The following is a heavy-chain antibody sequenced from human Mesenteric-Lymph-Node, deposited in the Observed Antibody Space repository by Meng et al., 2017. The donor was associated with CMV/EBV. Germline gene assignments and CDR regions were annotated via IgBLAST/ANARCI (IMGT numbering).Heavy chain of an antibody. Sequence: SETLSLTCVVYGGSFSGYYWSWIRQPPGKGLEWIGEINHSGSTNYNPSLKSRVTISVDTSKNQFSLKLSSVTAADTAVYYCARGLGQQPIFNWFDPWGQGTLVTVSS. CDR1: GGSFSGYY. V-gene: IGHV4-34*01. D-gene: IGHD6-13*01. CDR3: ARGLGQQPIFNWFDP. J-gene: IGHJ5*02. CDR2: INHSGST.